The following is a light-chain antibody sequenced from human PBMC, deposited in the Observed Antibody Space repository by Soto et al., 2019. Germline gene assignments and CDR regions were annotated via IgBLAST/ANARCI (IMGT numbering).Light chain of an antibody. J-gene: IGKJ5*01. CDR2: GAS. Sequence: EIVLTQSPATLSLSPGERATLSCRASQNVYTYLTWYQQKPGQAPRLLIYGASSRATGIPDRFSGSGSGTEFTLIISSLQSEDFAVYYCQQYNNWPLITFGQGTRLEIK. CDR1: QNVYTY. V-gene: IGKV3D-15*01. CDR3: QQYNNWPLIT.